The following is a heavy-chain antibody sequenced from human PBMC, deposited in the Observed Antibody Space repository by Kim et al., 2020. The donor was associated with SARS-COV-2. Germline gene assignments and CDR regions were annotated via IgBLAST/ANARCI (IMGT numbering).Heavy chain of an antibody. V-gene: IGHV1-46*01. CDR2: INPSGGST. J-gene: IGHJ6*03. Sequence: ASVKVSCKASGYTFTSYYMHWVRQAPGQGLEWMGIINPSGGSTSYAQKFQGRVTMTRDTSTSTVYMELSSLRSEDTAVYYCARGKTPAPYSDFWSGQRHQSSEDYYMDVWGKGTTVTVSS. CDR3: ARGKTPAPYSDFWSGQRHQSSEDYYMDV. D-gene: IGHD3-3*01. CDR1: GYTFTSYY.